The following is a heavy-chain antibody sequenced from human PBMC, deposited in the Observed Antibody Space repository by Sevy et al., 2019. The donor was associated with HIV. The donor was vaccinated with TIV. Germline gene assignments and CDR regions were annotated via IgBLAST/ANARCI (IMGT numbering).Heavy chain of an antibody. CDR2: IKSKTDGGTT. J-gene: IGHJ4*02. CDR3: TTGARAVGYYFDY. CDR1: RFTFSNAW. Sequence: GGSLRLSCAASRFTFSNAWMSWVRQAPGKGLEWVGRIKSKTDGGTTDYAAPVKGRFTISRDDSKNTLYLQMNSLKTEDTAVYYCTTGARAVGYYFDYWGQGTLVTVSS. D-gene: IGHD3-16*01. V-gene: IGHV3-15*01.